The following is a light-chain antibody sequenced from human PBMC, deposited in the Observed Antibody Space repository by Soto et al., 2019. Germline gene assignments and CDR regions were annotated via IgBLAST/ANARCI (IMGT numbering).Light chain of an antibody. CDR1: SSDVGGYNY. V-gene: IGLV2-14*01. CDR2: DVS. Sequence: QSALTQPASVSGSPGQSITISCTGTSSDVGGYNYVSWYQQHPGKAPKLMIYDVSNRPSGVSNRFSGSKSGNTASLTISGLQDEDEADYYCRSYTSSSTLVFGGGTKVTVL. CDR3: RSYTSSSTLV. J-gene: IGLJ2*01.